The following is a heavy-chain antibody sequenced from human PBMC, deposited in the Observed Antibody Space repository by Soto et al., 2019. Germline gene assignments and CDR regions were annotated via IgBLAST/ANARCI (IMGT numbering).Heavy chain of an antibody. CDR1: VLTFTSSS. CDR3: ARSLATNVSALGY. CDR2: ISENGDRQ. J-gene: IGHJ4*02. D-gene: IGHD1-26*01. Sequence: QTGGSLRLSCTSSVLTFTSSSFHCVRHSPGKWPEWVAVISENGDRQYSTESVRGRFLISRDSSKNTVYLQMNSLRPEDTGVYFCARSLATNVSALGYWGQGALVTVSS. V-gene: IGHV3-30-3*01.